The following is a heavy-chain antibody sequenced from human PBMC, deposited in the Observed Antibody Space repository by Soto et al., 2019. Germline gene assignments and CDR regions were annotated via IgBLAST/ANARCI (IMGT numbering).Heavy chain of an antibody. CDR3: ARCITMVRGVIWFDP. J-gene: IGHJ5*02. Sequence: QVQLQQWGAGLLKPSETLSLTCAVYGGSFSGYYWSWIRQPPGKGLEWIGEINHSGSTNYNPSLKSRVTISVDTSKNQFSLKLSSVTAADTAVYYCARCITMVRGVIWFDPWGQGTLVTVSS. CDR2: INHSGST. D-gene: IGHD3-10*01. CDR1: GGSFSGYY. V-gene: IGHV4-34*01.